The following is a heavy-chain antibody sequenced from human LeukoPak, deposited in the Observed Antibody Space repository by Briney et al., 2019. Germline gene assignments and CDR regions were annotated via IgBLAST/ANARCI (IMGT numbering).Heavy chain of an antibody. CDR1: GFAFSNYW. CDR3: ARSEAGGTY. V-gene: IGHV3-7*01. D-gene: IGHD3-16*01. CDR2: IKPDGSGK. Sequence: GSLRLFCAASGFAFSNYWMCWVRPAPGKGLEWVANIKPDGSGKFYVDSLKGRFTISRDNAKNSLYLQMNSLRAEDTAVYYCARSEAGGTYWGQGTLVTVSS. J-gene: IGHJ4*02.